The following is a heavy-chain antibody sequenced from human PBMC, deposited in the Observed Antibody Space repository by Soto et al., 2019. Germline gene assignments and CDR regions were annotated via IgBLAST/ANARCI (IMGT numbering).Heavy chain of an antibody. Sequence: QEQLVESGGGVVQPGRSLRLSCAASGFTFNNYGMHWVRQVPGKGLEWLAVISSDGRREYYIDSVQGRFTISRDNSKNTLFLQLNSLRAEDTAVYYCAKDRTSSPLGVSVVWGQGTTIIVSS. CDR2: ISSDGRRE. J-gene: IGHJ6*02. CDR1: GFTFNNYG. CDR3: AKDRTSSPLGVSVV. D-gene: IGHD3-16*01. V-gene: IGHV3-30*18.